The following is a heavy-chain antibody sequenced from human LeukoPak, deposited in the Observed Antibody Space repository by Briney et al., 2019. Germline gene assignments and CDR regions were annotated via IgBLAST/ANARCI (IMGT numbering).Heavy chain of an antibody. Sequence: VASVKVSCKASGGTFSSYAISWVRQAPGQGLEWMGSIIPILGITNYAQNFQGRVTITADKSTSTAYMELSSLRSEDTAVYYCATHFRYCSSTSCSVHFDYWGQGTLVTVSS. CDR2: IIPILGIT. J-gene: IGHJ4*02. D-gene: IGHD2-2*01. CDR3: ATHFRYCSSTSCSVHFDY. V-gene: IGHV1-69*04. CDR1: GGTFSSYA.